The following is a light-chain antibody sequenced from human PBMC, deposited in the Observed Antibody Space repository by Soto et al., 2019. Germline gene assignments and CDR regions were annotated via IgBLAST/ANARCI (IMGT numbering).Light chain of an antibody. CDR3: CSYAGSYTYV. V-gene: IGLV2-11*01. J-gene: IGLJ1*01. CDR1: SSDVGGYNF. CDR2: HVI. Sequence: QSALTQPRSVSGSPGQSVTISCTGTSSDVGGYNFVSWYQQHPGKAPKLMIYHVITRPSGVPDRFSGSKSGDTAPLTISGLQAEDGADYYCCSYAGSYTYVFGTGTKVT.